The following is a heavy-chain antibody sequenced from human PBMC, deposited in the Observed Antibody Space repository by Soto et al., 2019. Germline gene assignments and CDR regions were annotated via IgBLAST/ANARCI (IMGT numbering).Heavy chain of an antibody. CDR2: FDPEDGET. J-gene: IGHJ6*02. D-gene: IGHD2-2*01. Sequence: ASVKVSCKVSGYTLTELSMHWVQQAPGKGLEWMGGFDPEDGETIYAQKFQGRVTMTEDTSTDTAYMELSSLRSEDTAVYYCATVSGEVPAAAHYYYYYYGMDVWGQGTTVTVSS. V-gene: IGHV1-24*01. CDR1: GYTLTELS. CDR3: ATVSGEVPAAAHYYYYYYGMDV.